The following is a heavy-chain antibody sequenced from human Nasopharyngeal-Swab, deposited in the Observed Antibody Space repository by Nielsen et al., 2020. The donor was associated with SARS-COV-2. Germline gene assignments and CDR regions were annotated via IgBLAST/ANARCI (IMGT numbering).Heavy chain of an antibody. J-gene: IGHJ4*02. D-gene: IGHD3-16*01. CDR2: INTNTGNP. CDR3: ARDGGQPGGGDY. V-gene: IGHV7-4-1*02. Sequence: WVRQAPGQGLEWMGWINTNTGNPTHAQGFTGRFVFSLDTSGSTTYLRISSQKAEDIDVYCCARDGGQPGGGDYWGQGTLVTVSS.